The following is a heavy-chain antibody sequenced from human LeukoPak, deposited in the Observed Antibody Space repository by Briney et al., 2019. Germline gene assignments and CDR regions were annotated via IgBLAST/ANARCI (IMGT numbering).Heavy chain of an antibody. J-gene: IGHJ4*02. CDR2: LNPGSDNT. CDR1: GYTFTNYD. Sequence: ASVKVSCKTSGYTFTNYDIIWVRQASGQGLEWMGRLNPGSDNTDYAQKFQGRVTMTKDTSISTVYMELSSLRSEDAAIYYCARNMALDYWGQGSLVTISS. V-gene: IGHV1-8*01. D-gene: IGHD2/OR15-2a*01. CDR3: ARNMALDY.